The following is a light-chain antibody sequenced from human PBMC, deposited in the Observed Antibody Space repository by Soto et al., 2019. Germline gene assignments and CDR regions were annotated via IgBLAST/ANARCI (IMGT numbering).Light chain of an antibody. Sequence: QSVLTQPPSVSAAAGQKVTISCSGSTSNIGNNYVSWYQQLPGTAPKLLIYENNKRPSGIPDRFSGSKSGTSATLGITGLQTGDEADYYCGTWDTSLSAVRFGGGTQLTVL. CDR2: ENN. CDR3: GTWDTSLSAVR. V-gene: IGLV1-51*02. J-gene: IGLJ3*02. CDR1: TSNIGNNY.